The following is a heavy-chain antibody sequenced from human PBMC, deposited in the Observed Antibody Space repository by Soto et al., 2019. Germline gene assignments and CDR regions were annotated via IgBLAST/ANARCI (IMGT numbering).Heavy chain of an antibody. CDR2: TYYRSKWYN. CDR1: GDSVSSNSAA. D-gene: IGHD3-3*01. V-gene: IGHV6-1*01. J-gene: IGHJ5*02. Sequence: KQSQTLSLTCAISGDSVSSNSAAWNWIRQSPSRGLEWLGRTYYRSKWYNDYAVSVKSRITINPDTSKNQFSLQLNSVTPEDTAVYYCAREAGDYDFWSGYRETDNWFDPWGQGTLVTVSS. CDR3: AREAGDYDFWSGYRETDNWFDP.